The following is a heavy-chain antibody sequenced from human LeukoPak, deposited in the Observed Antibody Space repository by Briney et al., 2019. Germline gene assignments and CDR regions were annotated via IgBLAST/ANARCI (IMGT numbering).Heavy chain of an antibody. CDR3: ARDGTYADWAFDI. CDR1: GGTFSSYA. J-gene: IGHJ3*02. V-gene: IGHV1-69*04. Sequence: ASVNVSCKASGGTFSSYAISWVRQAPGQGLEWMGRIIPILGIANYAQKLQGRVTMTTDTSTSTAYMELRSLRSDDTAVYYCARDGTYADWAFDIWGQGTMVTVSS. D-gene: IGHD1-26*01. CDR2: IIPILGIA.